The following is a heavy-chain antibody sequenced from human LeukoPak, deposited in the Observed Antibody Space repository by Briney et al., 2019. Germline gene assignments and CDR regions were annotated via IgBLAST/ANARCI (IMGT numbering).Heavy chain of an antibody. CDR2: IYYSGST. CDR3: ARGGAVLNYSSGWLGY. Sequence: SETLSLTCTVSGGSMSGYFWSWIRQPPGKGLEWIGYIYYSGSTNYNPSLKSRVTISVDTSKNQFSLKLSSVTAADTAVYYCARGGAVLNYSSGWLGYWGQGTLVTVSS. CDR1: GGSMSGYF. D-gene: IGHD6-19*01. J-gene: IGHJ4*02. V-gene: IGHV4-59*01.